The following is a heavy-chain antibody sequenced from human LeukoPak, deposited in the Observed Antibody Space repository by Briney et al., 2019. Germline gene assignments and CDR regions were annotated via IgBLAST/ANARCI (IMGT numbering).Heavy chain of an antibody. CDR3: AKRGVVIRVILVGFHKEAYYFDS. CDR2: ISGSGGRT. Sequence: GGSLRLSCAVSGITLSNYGMSWVRQAPGKGLEWVAGISGSGGRTNYADAVKGRFTISRDNAKNTLFLQMNSLRVEDTAVYFCAKRGVVIRVILVGFHKEAYYFDSWGQGTLVTVSS. D-gene: IGHD3-22*01. J-gene: IGHJ4*02. V-gene: IGHV3-23*01. CDR1: GITLSNYG.